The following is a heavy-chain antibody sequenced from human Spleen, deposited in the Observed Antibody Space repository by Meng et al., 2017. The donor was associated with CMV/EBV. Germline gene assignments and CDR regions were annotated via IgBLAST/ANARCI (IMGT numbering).Heavy chain of an antibody. CDR3: ARDLINYGSGRYAGSP. CDR2: IYHSGST. J-gene: IGHJ5*02. Sequence: GSLRLSCTVSGYSISSGYYWGWIRQPPGKGLEWIGSIYHSGSTYYNPSLKSRVTISVDTSKNQFSLKLSSVTAADTAVYYCARDLINYGSGRYAGSPWGQGTLVTVPS. V-gene: IGHV4-38-2*02. CDR1: GYSISSGYY. D-gene: IGHD3-10*01.